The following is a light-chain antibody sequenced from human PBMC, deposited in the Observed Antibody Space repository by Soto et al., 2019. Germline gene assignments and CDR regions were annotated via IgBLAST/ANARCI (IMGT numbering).Light chain of an antibody. Sequence: QSVLTQPPSASETPGQRVTISCSGSSSNIGSNYVCWYQQLPGTAPKLLIYRNNQRPSVVPDRFSGSKSDTSASLAISGLRSEDEADYYCATWDDSLSGRVFGGGTKLTVL. CDR2: RNN. CDR1: SSNIGSNY. J-gene: IGLJ3*02. CDR3: ATWDDSLSGRV. V-gene: IGLV1-47*01.